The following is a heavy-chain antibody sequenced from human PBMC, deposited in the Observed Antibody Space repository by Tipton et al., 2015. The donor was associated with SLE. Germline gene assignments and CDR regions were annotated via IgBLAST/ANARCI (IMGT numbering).Heavy chain of an antibody. CDR3: AREASLSY. J-gene: IGHJ4*02. Sequence: SLKLSCAGFGFTFSRYDMHWVRQAPGKGLEWVAGMWFDETNEYYIDSVEGRFTISRDDAKNSAYLQMNSLRDEDTAVYYCAREASLSYWGQGTLVTVSS. CDR1: GFTFSRYD. V-gene: IGHV3-33*01. CDR2: MWFDETNE. D-gene: IGHD6-6*01.